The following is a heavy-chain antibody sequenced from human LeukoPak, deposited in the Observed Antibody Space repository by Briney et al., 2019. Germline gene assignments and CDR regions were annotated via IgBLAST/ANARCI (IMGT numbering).Heavy chain of an antibody. CDR1: GYSISSGYY. CDR2: IYHSGST. Sequence: SETLSLTCTVSGYSISSGYYWGWIRQPPGKGLEWIGSIYHSGSTYYNPSLKSRVTISVDTSKNQFSLKLSSVTAADTAVYYCARGWELRPDAFDIWGQGTMVTVSS. J-gene: IGHJ3*02. V-gene: IGHV4-38-2*02. D-gene: IGHD1-26*01. CDR3: ARGWELRPDAFDI.